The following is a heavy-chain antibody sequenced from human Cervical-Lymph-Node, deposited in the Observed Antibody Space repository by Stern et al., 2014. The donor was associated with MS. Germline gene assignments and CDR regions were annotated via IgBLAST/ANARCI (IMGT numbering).Heavy chain of an antibody. CDR1: GFTFDDYA. Sequence: MQLVQSGGGLVQPGRSLRLSCAASGFTFDDYAMHWVRQAPGKGLEWVSGISWNSGSIAYADSVKGRFTISRDNAKNSLYLQMNSLRAEDSALYYCAKDRVQLLFPSYGMDVWGQGTTVTVSS. D-gene: IGHD2-2*01. J-gene: IGHJ6*02. CDR3: AKDRVQLLFPSYGMDV. CDR2: ISWNSGSI. V-gene: IGHV3-9*01.